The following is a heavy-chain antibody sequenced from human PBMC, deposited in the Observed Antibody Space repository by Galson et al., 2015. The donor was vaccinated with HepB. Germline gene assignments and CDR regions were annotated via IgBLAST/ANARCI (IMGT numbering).Heavy chain of an antibody. Sequence: SLRLSCAASGFTFSSYSMNWVRQAPGKGLEWVSSISSSSSYIYYADSVKGRFTISRDNAKNSLYLQMNSLRAEDTAVYYCARDRGEDQQWLVPGRDWFDPWGQGTLVTVSS. D-gene: IGHD6-19*01. CDR1: GFTFSSYS. J-gene: IGHJ5*02. V-gene: IGHV3-21*01. CDR3: ARDRGEDQQWLVPGRDWFDP. CDR2: ISSSSSYI.